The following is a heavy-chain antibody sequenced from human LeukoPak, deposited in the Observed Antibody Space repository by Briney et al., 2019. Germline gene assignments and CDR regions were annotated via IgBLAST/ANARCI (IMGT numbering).Heavy chain of an antibody. Sequence: GGSLRLSCAASGFTFSSYGMHWVRQAPGKGLEWVAVISYDGSNKYYADSVKGRFTISRDNSENTLYLQMNSLRAEDTAVYYCAKDQYSNYGFDYRGQGTLVTVSS. CDR3: AKDQYSNYGFDY. J-gene: IGHJ4*02. CDR1: GFTFSSYG. D-gene: IGHD4-11*01. CDR2: ISYDGSNK. V-gene: IGHV3-30*18.